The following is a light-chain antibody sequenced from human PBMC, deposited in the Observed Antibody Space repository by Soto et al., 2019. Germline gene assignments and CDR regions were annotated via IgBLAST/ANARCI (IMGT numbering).Light chain of an antibody. CDR2: DAS. J-gene: IGKJ5*01. CDR1: QSVSSY. CDR3: QQRSK. V-gene: IGKV3-11*01. Sequence: EIVLTQSPATLSLSPGERATLSCRASQSVSSYLAWYQQKPGQAPRLLIYDASNRATGIPARFSGSGSGTDFTLTISSLEPEDFAVYYCQQRSKFGQGTRWRL.